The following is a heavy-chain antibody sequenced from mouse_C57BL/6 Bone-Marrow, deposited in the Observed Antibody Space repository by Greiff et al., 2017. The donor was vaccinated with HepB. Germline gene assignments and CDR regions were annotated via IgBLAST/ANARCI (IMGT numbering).Heavy chain of an antibody. CDR2: IHPNSGST. J-gene: IGHJ4*01. CDR3: ARSLLWLRIYAMDY. V-gene: IGHV1-64*01. D-gene: IGHD2-2*01. Sequence: VQLQQPGAELVKPGASVKLSCKASGYTFTSYWMHWVKQRPGQGLEWIGMIHPNSGSTNYNEKFKSKATLTVDKSSSTAYMQLSSLTSEDSAVYYCARSLLWLRIYAMDYWGQGTSVTVSS. CDR1: GYTFTSYW.